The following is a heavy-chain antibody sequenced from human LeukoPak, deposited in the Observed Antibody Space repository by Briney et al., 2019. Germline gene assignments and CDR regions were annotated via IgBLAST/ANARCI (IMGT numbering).Heavy chain of an antibody. Sequence: SETLSLTCAVYGGSFSGYYWSWIRQPPGKGLEWTGEINHSGSTNYHPSLKSRVTISVDTSKNQFSLKLSSVTAADTAVYYCARGVVPAARLDYWGQGTLVTVSS. V-gene: IGHV4-34*01. D-gene: IGHD2-2*01. CDR1: GGSFSGYY. CDR2: INHSGST. J-gene: IGHJ4*02. CDR3: ARGVVPAARLDY.